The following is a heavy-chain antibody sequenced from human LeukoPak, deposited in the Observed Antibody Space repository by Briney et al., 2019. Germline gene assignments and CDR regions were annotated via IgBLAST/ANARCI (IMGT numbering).Heavy chain of an antibody. V-gene: IGHV3-23*01. J-gene: IGHJ4*02. CDR1: GFTFSSYA. CDR2: ISGSGGST. Sequence: GGSLRLSCAASGFTFSSYAMSWVRQAPGKGLEWVSAISGSGGSTYYADSVKGRFIISRDNSKNTLYLQMNSLRAEDTAVYYCAKDYYDYIWGSYRGYFDYWGQGTLVTVSS. D-gene: IGHD3-16*02. CDR3: AKDYYDYIWGSYRGYFDY.